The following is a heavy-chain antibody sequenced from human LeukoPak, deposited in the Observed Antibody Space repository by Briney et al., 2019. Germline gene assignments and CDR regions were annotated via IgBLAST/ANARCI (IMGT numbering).Heavy chain of an antibody. J-gene: IGHJ5*02. CDR1: GFSLTTSQMC. CDR2: IDWDDDK. D-gene: IGHD3-22*01. V-gene: IGHV2-70*11. Sequence: SGPALVKPTQTLTLTCTFSGFSLTTSQMCVSWIRQSPGKALEWLARIDWDDDKYYSTSLKTRLTISKDTSKNQVVLTMTNMDPVDTATYYCARHYYDSSGYQNWFDPWGQGTLVTVSS. CDR3: ARHYYDSSGYQNWFDP.